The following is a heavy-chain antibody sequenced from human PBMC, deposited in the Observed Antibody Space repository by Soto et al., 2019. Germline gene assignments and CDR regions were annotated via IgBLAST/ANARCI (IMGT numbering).Heavy chain of an antibody. CDR1: GGTFSSYT. D-gene: IGHD2-15*01. CDR3: ARAGGRLPPDY. J-gene: IGHJ4*02. CDR2: IIPILGIA. Sequence: QVQLVQSGAEVKKPGSSVKVSCKASGGTFSSYTISWVRQAPGQGLEWMGRIIPILGIANYAQKFQGRVTITADKSTSTAYMGLSSLRSEDTAVYYCARAGGRLPPDYWGQGTLVTVSS. V-gene: IGHV1-69*02.